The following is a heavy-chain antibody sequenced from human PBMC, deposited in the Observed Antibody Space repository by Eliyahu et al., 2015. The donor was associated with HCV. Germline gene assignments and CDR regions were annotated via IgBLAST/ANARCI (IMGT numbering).Heavy chain of an antibody. Sequence: EVKKPGSSVKVSCKASGGTFSSYAISWVRQAPGQGLEWMGGIIPIFGTANYAQKFQGRVTITADESTSTAYMELSSLRSEDTAVYYCASGPTDGYSSGWYSYFDYWGQGTLVTVSS. D-gene: IGHD6-19*01. V-gene: IGHV1-69*01. J-gene: IGHJ4*02. CDR3: ASGPTDGYSSGWYSYFDY. CDR2: IIPIFGTA. CDR1: GGTFSSYA.